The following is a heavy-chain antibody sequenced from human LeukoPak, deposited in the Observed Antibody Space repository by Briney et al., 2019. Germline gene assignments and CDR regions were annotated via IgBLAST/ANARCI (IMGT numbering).Heavy chain of an antibody. CDR2: IYYSGST. Sequence: SETLSLTCTVSGGSISSSSYYWGWIRQPPGKRLEWIGSIYYSGSTYYNPSLKSRVTITVDTSKNQFSLKLSSVTAADTAVYYCASTMVRGATFDYWGQGTLVTVSS. CDR1: GGSISSSSYY. J-gene: IGHJ4*02. CDR3: ASTMVRGATFDY. V-gene: IGHV4-39*01. D-gene: IGHD3-10*01.